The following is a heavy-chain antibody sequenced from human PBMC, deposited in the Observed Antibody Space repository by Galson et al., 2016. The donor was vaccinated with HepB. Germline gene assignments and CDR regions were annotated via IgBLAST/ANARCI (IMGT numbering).Heavy chain of an antibody. Sequence: SLRLSCAGSGFSFSNYAMSWVRQAPGKGLEWVSAISATGGNTHYAESVKGRFTISRDNSRNTLYTEMTTLRAEDTAVYYCARGIMITFGGVISDAFDIWGQGTMVTVSS. D-gene: IGHD3-16*01. CDR3: ARGIMITFGGVISDAFDI. J-gene: IGHJ3*02. CDR1: GFSFSNYA. CDR2: ISATGGNT. V-gene: IGHV3-23*01.